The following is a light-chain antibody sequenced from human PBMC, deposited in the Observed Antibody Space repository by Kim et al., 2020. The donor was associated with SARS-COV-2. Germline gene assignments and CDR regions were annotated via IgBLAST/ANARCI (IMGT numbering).Light chain of an antibody. CDR1: KSVSSY. CDR3: QQSSNWPPYS. Sequence: LSPGERAPLSCRARKSVSSYLAWYQQKPGQAPRLLIYDASNRATGIPARFSGSGSGTDFTLTISSLEPEDFAVYYCQQSSNWPPYSFGQGTKLEI. CDR2: DAS. J-gene: IGKJ2*03. V-gene: IGKV3-11*01.